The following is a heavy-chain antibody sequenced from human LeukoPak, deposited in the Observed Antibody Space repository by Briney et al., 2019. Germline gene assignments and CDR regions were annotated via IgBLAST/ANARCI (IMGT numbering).Heavy chain of an antibody. V-gene: IGHV1-8*03. CDR2: MNPNSGNT. Sequence: GASVKVSCKASGYTFTSYDINWVRQATGQGLEWMGWMNPNSGNTGYAQKFQGRVTITRNTSISTAYMELSSLRSEDTAVYYCARVPRSYYYYYYMDVWGQGTLVTVSS. J-gene: IGHJ6*03. CDR3: ARVPRSYYYYYYMDV. CDR1: GYTFTSYD.